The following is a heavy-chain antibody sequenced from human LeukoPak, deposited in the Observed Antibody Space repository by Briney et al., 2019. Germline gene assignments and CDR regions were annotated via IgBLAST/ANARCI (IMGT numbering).Heavy chain of an antibody. CDR3: ARDFRIVATTRYYFDY. V-gene: IGHV1-18*01. CDR1: GYTFTSYG. D-gene: IGHD5-12*01. J-gene: IGHJ4*02. Sequence: GASVKVSCKASGYTFTSYGISWVRQAPGQGLEWMGWISAYNGNTNYAQKLQGRVTMTTDTSTSTAYMELRSLRSEDTAVYYCARDFRIVATTRYYFDYWGQGTLVTVSS. CDR2: ISAYNGNT.